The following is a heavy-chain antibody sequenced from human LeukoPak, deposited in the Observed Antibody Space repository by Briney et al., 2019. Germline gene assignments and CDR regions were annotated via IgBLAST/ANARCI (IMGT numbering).Heavy chain of an antibody. V-gene: IGHV3-15*01. CDR1: GFTVSTNY. D-gene: IGHD1-26*01. CDR2: IIRKTDGGAT. Sequence: PGGSLRLSCAASGFTVSTNYMSWVRQAPGKGLEWVGRIIRKTDGGATDYAAPVKGRFTISRDDSKNTVYLQMNGLKTEDTAVYYCTTTGTTTTRFVDYWGQGTLVTVSS. J-gene: IGHJ4*02. CDR3: TTTGTTTTRFVDY.